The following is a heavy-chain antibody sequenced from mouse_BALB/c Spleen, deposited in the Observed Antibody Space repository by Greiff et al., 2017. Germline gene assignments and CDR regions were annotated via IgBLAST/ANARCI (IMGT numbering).Heavy chain of an antibody. CDR3: ARPRGKDYYAMDY. D-gene: IGHD3-3*01. J-gene: IGHJ4*01. Sequence: QVQLQESGAELAKPGASVKMSCKASGYTFTSYWMHWVKQRPGQGLEWIGYINPSTGYTEYNQKFKDKATLTADKSSSTAYMQLSSLTSEDSAVYYCARPRGKDYYAMDYWGQGTSVTVSS. CDR2: INPSTGYT. CDR1: GYTFTSYW. V-gene: IGHV1-7*01.